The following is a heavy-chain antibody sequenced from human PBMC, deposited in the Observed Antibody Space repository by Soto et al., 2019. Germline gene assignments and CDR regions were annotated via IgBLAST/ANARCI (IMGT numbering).Heavy chain of an antibody. CDR3: AREEGTELDF. D-gene: IGHD1-7*01. J-gene: IGHJ4*02. CDR2: INPKNGGT. Sequence: QVRLVLSGAEVKKPGASVKVTCKPSGYTFTDAYIHWVRQAPGQGLEWLGWINPKNGGTNYAQKFQGRVTMTRDTSSSTAFMELSSLNSNDTAVYYCAREEGTELDFWGQGTLVTVSS. CDR1: GYTFTDAY. V-gene: IGHV1-2*02.